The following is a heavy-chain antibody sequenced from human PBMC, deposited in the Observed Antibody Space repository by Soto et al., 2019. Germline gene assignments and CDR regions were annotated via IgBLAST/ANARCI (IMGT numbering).Heavy chain of an antibody. J-gene: IGHJ6*02. CDR1: GFTFSSYS. D-gene: IGHD3-3*02. CDR3: ARVNHHFWSGPDYSYYGMDV. CDR2: ISSSSSYI. V-gene: IGHV3-21*01. Sequence: GGSLRLSCAASGFTFSSYSMNWVRQAPGKGLEWASSISSSSSYIYYADSVKGRFTISRDNAKNSLYLQMNSLRAEDTAVYYCARVNHHFWSGPDYSYYGMDVWGHGTTVTVSS.